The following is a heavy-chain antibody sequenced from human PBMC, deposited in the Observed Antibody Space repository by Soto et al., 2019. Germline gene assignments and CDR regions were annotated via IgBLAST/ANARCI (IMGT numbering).Heavy chain of an antibody. J-gene: IGHJ6*02. CDR3: ARDDGNYYGMDV. CDR2: ISYDGSNK. CDR1: GFTFSSYA. V-gene: IGHV3-30-3*01. Sequence: GGSLRLSCAASGFTFSSYAMHWVRQAPGKGLEWVAVISYDGSNKYYADSVKGRFTISRDNSKNTLYLQMNSLRAEDTAVYYCARDDGNYYGMDVWGQGTTVTVSS.